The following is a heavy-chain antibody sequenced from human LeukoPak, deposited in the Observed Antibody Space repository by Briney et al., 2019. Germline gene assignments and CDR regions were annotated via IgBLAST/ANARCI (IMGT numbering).Heavy chain of an antibody. CDR3: FLPNDYGDYGDAFDI. CDR1: GFTFSSYG. CDR2: ISYDGSNK. Sequence: PGGSLRLSCAASGFTFSSYGMHWVRQAPGKGLEWVAVISYDGSNKYYADSVKGRFTISRDNSKNTLYLQMNSLRAEDTAVYYCFLPNDYGDYGDAFDIWGQGTMVTVSS. D-gene: IGHD4-17*01. J-gene: IGHJ3*02. V-gene: IGHV3-30*03.